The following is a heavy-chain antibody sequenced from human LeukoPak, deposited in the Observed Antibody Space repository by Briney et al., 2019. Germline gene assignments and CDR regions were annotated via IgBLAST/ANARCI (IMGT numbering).Heavy chain of an antibody. J-gene: IGHJ4*02. CDR2: ISTSGSSV. Sequence: GGSLRLSCVASGFSFSTYEMNWVRQAPGKGLEWVAYISTSGSSVYYADSLKGRFTVSRDNAKSSLFLQVDSPTVADTAVYYCARVGREVTTGYFDDWGQGTLVAVSS. D-gene: IGHD2-21*02. V-gene: IGHV3-48*03. CDR1: GFSFSTYE. CDR3: ARVGREVTTGYFDD.